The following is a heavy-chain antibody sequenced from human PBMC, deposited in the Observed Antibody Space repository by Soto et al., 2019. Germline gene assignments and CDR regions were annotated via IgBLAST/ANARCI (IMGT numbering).Heavy chain of an antibody. CDR3: ARDYGAPRRLGREYSSSWAPTQFEPSFDY. J-gene: IGHJ4*01. D-gene: IGHD6-13*01. CDR1: GGTFSSYA. Sequence: GASVKVSCKASGGTFSSYAISWVRQAPGQGLEWMGGIIPIFGTANYAQKFQGRVTITADESTSTAYMELSSLRSEDTAVYYCARDYGAPRRLGREYSSSWAPTQFEPSFDYWGHGTLVTV. V-gene: IGHV1-69*13. CDR2: IIPIFGTA.